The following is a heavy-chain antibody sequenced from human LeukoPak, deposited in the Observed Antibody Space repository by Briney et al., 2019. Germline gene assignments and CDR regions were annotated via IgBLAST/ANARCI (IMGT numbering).Heavy chain of an antibody. CDR3: ATAASPVHDYGDYGHWDKFDY. D-gene: IGHD4-17*01. V-gene: IGHV4-39*07. CDR2: IYHSVST. Sequence: SETLSLTCSVSGGSISSSSYYWGWIRQPPGKGLEWIGGIYHSVSTYYNPSLKSRVTISVDTSKNQFSLKLSSVTAADTAVYYCATAASPVHDYGDYGHWDKFDYWGQGTLVTVSS. J-gene: IGHJ4*02. CDR1: GGSISSSSYY.